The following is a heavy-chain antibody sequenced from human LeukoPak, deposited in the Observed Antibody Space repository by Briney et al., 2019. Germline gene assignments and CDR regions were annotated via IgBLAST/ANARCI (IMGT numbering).Heavy chain of an antibody. CDR2: IWYDGSNK. D-gene: IGHD3-22*01. V-gene: IGHV3-33*01. Sequence: GGSLRLSCAASGFTFSSYGMHWVRQAPGKGLEWVAVIWYDGSNKYYADSVKGRFTISRDNSKNTLYLQMNSLRAEDTAVYYCARAHYYDSSGSTDAFDIWGQGTMVTVSS. J-gene: IGHJ3*02. CDR1: GFTFSSYG. CDR3: ARAHYYDSSGSTDAFDI.